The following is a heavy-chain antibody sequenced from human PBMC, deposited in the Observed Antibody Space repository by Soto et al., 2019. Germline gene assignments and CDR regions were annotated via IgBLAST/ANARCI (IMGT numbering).Heavy chain of an antibody. CDR3: AKDPTTPYDFWSGYWEPDY. Sequence: GGSLRLSCAASGFTVSSNYMSWVRQAPGKGLEWVSVIYSGGSTYYADSVKGRFTISRDNSKNTLYLQMNSLRAEDTAVYYCAKDPTTPYDFWSGYWEPDYWGQGTLVTVSS. CDR1: GFTVSSNY. CDR2: IYSGGST. D-gene: IGHD3-3*01. J-gene: IGHJ4*02. V-gene: IGHV3-53*01.